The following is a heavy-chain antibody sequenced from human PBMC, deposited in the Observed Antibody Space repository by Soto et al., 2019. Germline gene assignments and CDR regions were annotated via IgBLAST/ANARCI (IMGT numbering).Heavy chain of an antibody. V-gene: IGHV3-30*18. CDR2: ISYDGSNK. Sequence: GGSLRLSCAASGFTFSSYGMHWVRQAPGKGLEWVAVISYDGSNKYYADSVKGRFTISRDNSKNTLYLQMNSLRAEDTAVYYCAKCGRAIRGYSSGWYLDYWGRGTLVTVSS. CDR3: AKCGRAIRGYSSGWYLDY. CDR1: GFTFSSYG. D-gene: IGHD6-19*01. J-gene: IGHJ4*02.